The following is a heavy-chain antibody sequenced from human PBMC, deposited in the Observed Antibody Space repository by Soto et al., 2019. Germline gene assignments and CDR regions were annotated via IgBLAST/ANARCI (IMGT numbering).Heavy chain of an antibody. D-gene: IGHD3-22*01. CDR1: GFSVNYNY. Sequence: PWGSLRLSGTASGFSVNYNYMAWVRQAPGKSPEWVALIFTRGTAHYAHSLTGRFTFSRDNSKRTLNLQLIHLRAADTAVYYCTKLWGYYFGCWDQGTLVAVSS. V-gene: IGHV3-66*04. CDR2: IFTRGTA. CDR3: TKLWGYYFGC. J-gene: IGHJ4*02.